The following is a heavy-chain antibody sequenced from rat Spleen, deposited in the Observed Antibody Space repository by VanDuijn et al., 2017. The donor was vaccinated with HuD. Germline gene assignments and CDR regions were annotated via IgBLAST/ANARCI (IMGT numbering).Heavy chain of an antibody. J-gene: IGHJ2*01. CDR2: INSAGRT. CDR1: GHSITDTYR. V-gene: IGHV3-3*01. Sequence: EVQLQESGPGLVKPSQSLSLTCSVTGHSITDTYRWNWIRKFPGNKLAWMGYINSAGRTNYNPSLKSRISITSDPSNNQFFLQVNSVTTEDTATYYCAGDFGSHPHYFDYWGQGLLVTVSS. CDR3: AGDFGSHPHYFDY. D-gene: IGHD3-2*01.